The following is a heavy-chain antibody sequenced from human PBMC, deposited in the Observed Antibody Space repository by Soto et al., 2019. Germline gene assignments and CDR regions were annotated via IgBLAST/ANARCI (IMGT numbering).Heavy chain of an antibody. CDR3: ARVAATVVTIFDY. D-gene: IGHD4-17*01. CDR2: ISAYNGNT. CDR1: GFTFTSYG. J-gene: IGHJ4*02. V-gene: IGHV1-18*01. Sequence: ASVEVSCRASGFTFTSYGISWVRQAPGQGLEWMGWISAYNGNTNFAQKLQGRVTMTTDTSTSTAYMELRSLRSDDTAVYYCARVAATVVTIFDYWGQGTRVTVSS.